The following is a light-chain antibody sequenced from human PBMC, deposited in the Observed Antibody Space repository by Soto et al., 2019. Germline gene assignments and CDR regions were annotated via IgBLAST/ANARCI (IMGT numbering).Light chain of an antibody. CDR1: SSDVGGSNF. CDR3: VSYTSSTTYV. J-gene: IGLJ1*01. CDR2: DVA. V-gene: IGLV2-14*03. Sequence: QSALTQPASVSDSPGQSITISCTGTSSDVGGSNFVSWYQQHPGKPPKLIIYDVANRPSGVSNRFSGSKCGSTASLIISRLQTEDEADYYCVSYTSSTTYVFGTGTKLTVL.